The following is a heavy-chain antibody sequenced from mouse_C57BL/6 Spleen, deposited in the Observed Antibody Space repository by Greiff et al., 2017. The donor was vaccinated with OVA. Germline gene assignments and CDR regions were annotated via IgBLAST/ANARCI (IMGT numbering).Heavy chain of an antibody. D-gene: IGHD4-1*01. CDR2: IDPSDSET. J-gene: IGHJ2*01. Sequence: QVQLQQPGAELVRPGSSVKLSCKASGYTFTSYWMHWVKQRPIQGLEWIGNIDPSDSETHYNQKFKDKATLTVDKSSSTAYMQLSSLTSEDSAVYYCARGGMGRDFDYWGQGTTLTVSS. CDR3: ARGGMGRDFDY. V-gene: IGHV1-52*01. CDR1: GYTFTSYW.